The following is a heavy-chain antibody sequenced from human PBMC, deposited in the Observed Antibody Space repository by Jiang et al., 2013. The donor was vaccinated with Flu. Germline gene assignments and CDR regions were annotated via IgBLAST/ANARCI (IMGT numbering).Heavy chain of an antibody. CDR1: GGTFSSYA. CDR2: IIPIFGTA. CDR3: ARGGGYCTNGVCRYYYYMDV. D-gene: IGHD2-8*01. J-gene: IGHJ6*03. Sequence: VQLVESGAEVKKPGSSVKVSCKASGGTFSSYAISWVRQAPGQGLEWMGGIIPIFGTANYAQKFQGRVTITADESTSTAYMELSSLRSEDTAVYYCARGGGYCTNGVCRYYYYMDVWGKGTTVTVSS. V-gene: IGHV1-69*01.